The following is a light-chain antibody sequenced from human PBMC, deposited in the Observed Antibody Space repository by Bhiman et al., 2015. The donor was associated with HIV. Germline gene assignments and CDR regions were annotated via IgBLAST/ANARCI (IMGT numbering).Light chain of an antibody. CDR1: STDVGNYNY. J-gene: IGLJ2*01. V-gene: IGLV2-8*01. CDR2: EVN. Sequence: QSALTQPASVSGSPGQSITISCTGTSTDVGNYNYVSWYQHHPGKAPKLMIYEVNKRPSGVPARFSGSKSGNTASLTVSGLQDEDEADYYCSSYGGTTNWGAFGGGTKLTVL. CDR3: SSYGGTTNWGA.